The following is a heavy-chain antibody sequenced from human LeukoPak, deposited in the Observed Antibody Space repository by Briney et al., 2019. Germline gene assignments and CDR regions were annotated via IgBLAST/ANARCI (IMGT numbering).Heavy chain of an antibody. CDR1: GYTFTGYY. CDR3: ARAARKVLVVAINWFDP. CDR2: INPNTGGT. J-gene: IGHJ5*02. D-gene: IGHD2-15*01. V-gene: IGHV1-2*06. Sequence: ASVKVSSKASGYTFTGYYMHWVRQAPGQGLEWMGRINPNTGGTNYAQTFQSRVTMTWDTSTSTAYMELSRLRSDDTAVYYCARAARKVLVVAINWFDPWGQGTLVTVSS.